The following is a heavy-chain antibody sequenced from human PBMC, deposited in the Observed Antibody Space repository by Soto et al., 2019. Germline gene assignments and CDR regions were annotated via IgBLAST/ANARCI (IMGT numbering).Heavy chain of an antibody. D-gene: IGHD3-16*02. CDR2: ISYDGSNK. Sequence: QVQLVESGGGVVQPGRSLRLSCAASGFTFSSYGMHWVRQAPGKGLEWVAVISYDGSNKYYADSVKGRFTISRDNSKNRLYLQMNSLRAEDTAVYYCAKDDYDYVWGSYRYGAFDIWGQGTMVTVSS. CDR1: GFTFSSYG. J-gene: IGHJ3*02. V-gene: IGHV3-30*18. CDR3: AKDDYDYVWGSYRYGAFDI.